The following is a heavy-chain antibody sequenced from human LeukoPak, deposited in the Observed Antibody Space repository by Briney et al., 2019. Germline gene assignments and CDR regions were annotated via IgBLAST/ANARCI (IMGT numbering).Heavy chain of an antibody. CDR1: GGTFSSYA. J-gene: IGHJ4*02. CDR2: IIPVYGTA. Sequence: SVKVSCKASGGTFSSYAISWVRQAPGQGLEWMGGIIPVYGTATYAQNFHDRVTITADESTTTAYMELSSLRSEDTAVYYCASDGRVFEYYYDSSDYFTFFDYWGQGTLVTVSS. D-gene: IGHD3-22*01. V-gene: IGHV1-69*01. CDR3: ASDGRVFEYYYDSSDYFTFFDY.